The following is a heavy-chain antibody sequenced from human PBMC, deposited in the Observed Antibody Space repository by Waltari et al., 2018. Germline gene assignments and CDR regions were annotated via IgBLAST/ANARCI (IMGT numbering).Heavy chain of an antibody. CDR1: GYTLSGYY. D-gene: IGHD3-3*01. J-gene: IGHJ4*02. CDR3: AKTGDFYSLEY. Sequence: QVQLVQSGAEVKRPGASVMVSCKASGYTLSGYYINWVRQAPAQGLEWMGRFKPSSGETDYAQKFQGRVTMTRDTSINTAYLELTSLTSDDTAVYYCAKTGDFYSLEYWGQGSLVTVSS. V-gene: IGHV1-2*06. CDR2: FKPSSGET.